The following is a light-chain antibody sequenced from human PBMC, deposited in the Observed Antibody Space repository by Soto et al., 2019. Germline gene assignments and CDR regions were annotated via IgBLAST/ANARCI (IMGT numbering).Light chain of an antibody. CDR2: GNS. CDR1: SSNIGAGYD. Sequence: QSVLTQPPSVSGAPGQRVTISCTGGSSNIGAGYDVHWYQQLPGTAPKLLIYGNSNRPSGVPDRFSGSKSGTSASLAITGLQAEDEADYYCQSYDSSLSGSGVFGTGTKVTVL. J-gene: IGLJ1*01. V-gene: IGLV1-40*01. CDR3: QSYDSSLSGSGV.